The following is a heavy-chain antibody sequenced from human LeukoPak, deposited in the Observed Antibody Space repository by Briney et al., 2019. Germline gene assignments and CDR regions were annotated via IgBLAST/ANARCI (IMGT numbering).Heavy chain of an antibody. CDR2: ISSSGSTI. V-gene: IGHV3-11*01. CDR1: GFTFSDYY. J-gene: IGHJ4*02. CDR3: ARAQNYYDSSGYPVAPDY. Sequence: GGSLRLSCAASGFTFSDYYMSWIRQAPGKGLEWVSYISSSGSTIYYADSVKGRFTISRDNAKNSLYLQMNSLRAEDTAVYYCARAQNYYDSSGYPVAPDYWGQGTLVTVSS. D-gene: IGHD3-22*01.